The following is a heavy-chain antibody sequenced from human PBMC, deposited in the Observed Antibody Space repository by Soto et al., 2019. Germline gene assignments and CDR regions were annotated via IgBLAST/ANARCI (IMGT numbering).Heavy chain of an antibody. Sequence: SETQSLTCSVSGGSISSYYWSWIRQPPGKGLEWIGYIYYSGSTYYNPSLKSRVTISVDTSKNQFSLKLSSVTAADTAVYYCARGSLLRYFDWSPFVDYWGQGTLVTVSS. CDR3: ARGSLLRYFDWSPFVDY. D-gene: IGHD3-9*01. J-gene: IGHJ4*02. CDR1: GGSISSYY. V-gene: IGHV4-59*12. CDR2: IYYSGST.